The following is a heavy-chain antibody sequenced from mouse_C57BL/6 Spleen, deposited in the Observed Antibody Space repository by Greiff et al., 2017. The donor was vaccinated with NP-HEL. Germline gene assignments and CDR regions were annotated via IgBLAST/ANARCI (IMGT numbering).Heavy chain of an antibody. CDR2: ISYSGST. CDR1: GYSITSGYD. V-gene: IGHV3-1*01. J-gene: IGHJ2*01. D-gene: IGHD2-4*01. Sequence: EVQGVESGPGMVKPSQSLSLTCTVTGYSITSGYDWHWIRHFPGNKLEWMGYISYSGSTNYNPSLKSRISITHDTSKNHFFLKLNSVTTEDTATYYCAREGDYGYYFDYWGQGTTLTVSS. CDR3: AREGDYGYYFDY.